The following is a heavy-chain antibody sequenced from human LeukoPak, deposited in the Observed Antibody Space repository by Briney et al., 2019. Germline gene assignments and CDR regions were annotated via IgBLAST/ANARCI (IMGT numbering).Heavy chain of an antibody. CDR2: IYSTGNT. J-gene: IGHJ4*02. CDR3: ARDSYSYGYGGFDY. CDR1: GGSISSGDRY. Sequence: PSETLSVTCTVSGGSISSGDRYWSWIRQSPGKGLEWIGYIYSTGNTYYNPSLKSRVIISVDTSKNQFSLELNSVTAADTAVYYCARDSYSYGYGGFDYWGQGILVTVSS. D-gene: IGHD5-18*01. V-gene: IGHV4-30-4*01.